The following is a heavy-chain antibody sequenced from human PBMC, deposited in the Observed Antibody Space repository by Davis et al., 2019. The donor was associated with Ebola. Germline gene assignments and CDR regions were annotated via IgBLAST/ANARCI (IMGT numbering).Heavy chain of an antibody. J-gene: IGHJ4*02. V-gene: IGHV3-11*04. CDR2: ISSSGNTI. CDR3: AREGPYSSSWYFDY. D-gene: IGHD6-13*01. Sequence: GGSLRLSRAASGFTFSDYYMSWIRQAPGKGLEWVSYISSSGNTIYYADSVKGRFTISRDNAKNSLYLQMNSLRAEDTAVYYCAREGPYSSSWYFDYWGQGTLVTVSS. CDR1: GFTFSDYY.